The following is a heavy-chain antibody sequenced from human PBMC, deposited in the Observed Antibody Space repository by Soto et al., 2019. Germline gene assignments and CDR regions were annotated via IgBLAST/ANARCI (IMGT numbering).Heavy chain of an antibody. D-gene: IGHD2-15*01. V-gene: IGHV3-48*02. CDR1: GFTFSSYS. J-gene: IGHJ5*02. Sequence: GSLRLSCAASGFTFSSYSMNWVRQAPGKGLEWVSYLSSSRSSKHYADSVKGRFTISRDNAQNSLYLQMNSLRDDDTAVYYCTRGTLYCSGDSCKALGSWGQGTLVTVSS. CDR3: TRGTLYCSGDSCKALGS. CDR2: LSSSRSSK.